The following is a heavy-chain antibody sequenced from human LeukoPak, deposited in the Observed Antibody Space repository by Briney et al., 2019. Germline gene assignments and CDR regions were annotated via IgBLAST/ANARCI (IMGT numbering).Heavy chain of an antibody. J-gene: IGHJ4*02. CDR3: ARDKDGDSTLDF. V-gene: IGHV3-7*01. CDR1: GFTFSSYW. D-gene: IGHD4-17*01. CDR2: IKQDGSEK. Sequence: HPGGSLRLSCAASGFTFSSYWMSWVRQAPGKGLEWVANIKQDGSEKYYVDSVKGRFTISRDNAKNSLYLQLSSLRAEDTAVYYCARDKDGDSTLDFWGQGTLVTVSS.